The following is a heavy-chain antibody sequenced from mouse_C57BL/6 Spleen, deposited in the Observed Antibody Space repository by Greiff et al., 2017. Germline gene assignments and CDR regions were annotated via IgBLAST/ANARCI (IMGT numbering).Heavy chain of an antibody. Sequence: VKLVESGAELVKPGASVKISCKASGYAFSSYWMNWVKQRPGKGLEWIGQIYPGDGDTNYNGKFKGKATLTADKSSSTAYMQRSSLTSEDSAVYFCARGELGRYFDYWGQGTTLTVSS. J-gene: IGHJ2*01. CDR3: ARGELGRYFDY. V-gene: IGHV1-80*01. D-gene: IGHD4-1*01. CDR1: GYAFSSYW. CDR2: IYPGDGDT.